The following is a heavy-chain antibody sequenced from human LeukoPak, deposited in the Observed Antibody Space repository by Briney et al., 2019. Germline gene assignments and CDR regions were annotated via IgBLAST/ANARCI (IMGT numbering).Heavy chain of an antibody. Sequence: GGSLRLSCAASGFTFSNYFMTWVRQAPGKGLEWVSSISGSGNTYYAASVKGRFTVSRDNSKNTLYLQMNSLRAEDTAVYYCAKYCLGVSCYSGSDYRGRGTLVTVSS. V-gene: IGHV3-23*01. CDR2: ISGSGNT. D-gene: IGHD2-15*01. CDR3: AKYCLGVSCYSGSDY. J-gene: IGHJ4*02. CDR1: GFTFSNYF.